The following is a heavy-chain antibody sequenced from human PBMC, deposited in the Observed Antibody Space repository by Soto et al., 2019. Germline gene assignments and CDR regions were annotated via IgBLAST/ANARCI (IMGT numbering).Heavy chain of an antibody. D-gene: IGHD3-22*01. Sequence: GGSLRLSCAASGFTFSSYGMHWVRQAPGKGLEWVAGISYDGSNKYYADSVKGRFTISRDNSKNTLYLQMNSLRAEDTAVYYCAKWDYYDSSRYPDYWAQGPLVP. CDR1: GFTFSSYG. CDR3: AKWDYYDSSRYPDY. CDR2: ISYDGSNK. V-gene: IGHV3-30*18. J-gene: IGHJ4*02.